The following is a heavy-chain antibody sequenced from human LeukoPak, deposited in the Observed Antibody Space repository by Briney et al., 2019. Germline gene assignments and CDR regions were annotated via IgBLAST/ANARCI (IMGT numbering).Heavy chain of an antibody. CDR1: GGTFSGYA. D-gene: IGHD3-22*01. Sequence: SGKVSCKASGGTFSGYAISWVRQAPGQGLEWMGGIIPIFGTANYAQKFQGRVTITADESTSTAYMELSSLRSEDTAVYYCTTYYYDSSGYPRRFDPWGQGTLVTVSS. CDR3: TTYYYDSSGYPRRFDP. J-gene: IGHJ5*02. CDR2: IIPIFGTA. V-gene: IGHV1-69*13.